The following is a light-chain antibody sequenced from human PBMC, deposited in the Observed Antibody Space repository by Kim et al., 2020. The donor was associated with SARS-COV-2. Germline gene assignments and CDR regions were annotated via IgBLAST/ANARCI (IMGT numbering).Light chain of an antibody. CDR3: QQSYSTPRT. V-gene: IGKV1-39*01. J-gene: IGKJ1*01. CDR1: QNIDNF. Sequence: ASVGDRVTITCRASQNIDNFLNWYQQRPGKAPNLLIYAASSLQSGVPSRFSGSGSGTDFTLTIGSLQPEDFATYYCQQSYSTPRTFGQGTKVDIK. CDR2: AAS.